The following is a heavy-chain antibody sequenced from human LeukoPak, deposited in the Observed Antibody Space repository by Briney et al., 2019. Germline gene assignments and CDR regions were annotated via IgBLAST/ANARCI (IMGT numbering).Heavy chain of an antibody. D-gene: IGHD3-16*01. CDR1: GDSSTNYY. Sequence: SETLSLTCTVSGDSSTNYYWSWIRQPPGKGLEWIGYIYHSGSTYYNPSLKSRVTISVDRSKNQFSLKLSSVTAADTAVYYCARYVWGYSGLDWGQGTLVTVSS. J-gene: IGHJ4*02. CDR2: IYHSGST. V-gene: IGHV4-59*12. CDR3: ARYVWGYSGLD.